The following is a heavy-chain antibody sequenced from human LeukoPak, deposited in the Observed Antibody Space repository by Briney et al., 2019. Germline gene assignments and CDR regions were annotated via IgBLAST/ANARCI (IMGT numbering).Heavy chain of an antibody. D-gene: IGHD3-22*01. V-gene: IGHV1-2*02. CDR1: GYTFTGYY. Sequence: ASVKASCKDSGYTFTGYYMHWVRQAPGQGLEWMGWINPNSGGTNYAQKFQGRVTMTRDTSISTAYMELSRLRSDDTAVYYCARTTMIVVVIDVAFDIWGQGTMVTVSS. CDR2: INPNSGGT. J-gene: IGHJ3*02. CDR3: ARTTMIVVVIDVAFDI.